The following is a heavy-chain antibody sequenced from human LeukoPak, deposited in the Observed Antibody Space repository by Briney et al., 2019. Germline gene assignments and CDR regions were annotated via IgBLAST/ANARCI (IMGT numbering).Heavy chain of an antibody. CDR3: ARLTVAGIGEDFDY. D-gene: IGHD6-19*01. CDR2: IYYSGST. J-gene: IGHJ4*02. CDR1: GGSISSSSYY. Sequence: SETLSLTCTVSGGSISSSSYYWGWIRQPPGKGLEWIGSIYYSGSTYYNPSLKSRVTISVDTSKNQFSLKLSSVTAADTAVYYCARLTVAGIGEDFDYWGQGTLVTVSS. V-gene: IGHV4-39*01.